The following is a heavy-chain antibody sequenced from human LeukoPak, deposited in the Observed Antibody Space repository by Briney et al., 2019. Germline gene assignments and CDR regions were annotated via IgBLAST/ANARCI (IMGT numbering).Heavy chain of an antibody. V-gene: IGHV1-8*01. Sequence: SVKVSCKASGYTFTSYDINWVRQATGQGLEWMGWMNPNSGNTGYAQKFQGRVTMTRNTSISTAYMELSSLRSEDTAVYYCARIGLRGVIISRPLDYWGQGTLVTVSS. CDR3: ARIGLRGVIISRPLDY. CDR1: GYTFTSYD. CDR2: MNPNSGNT. J-gene: IGHJ4*02. D-gene: IGHD3-16*02.